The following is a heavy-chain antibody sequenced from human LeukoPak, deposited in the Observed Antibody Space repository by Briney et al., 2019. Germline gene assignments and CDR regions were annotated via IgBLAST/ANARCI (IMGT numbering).Heavy chain of an antibody. V-gene: IGHV3-48*02. D-gene: IGHD1-1*01. CDR2: ISSSSTI. CDR3: ARWGGTGSLYS. Sequence: GGSLRLSCAASGFTFSSYSMNWVRQAPGKGLEWVSYISSSSTICYADSVKGRFTVSRDNAKNSLYLQMNSLRDEDTAVYYCARWGGTGSLYSWGQGTLVTVSS. J-gene: IGHJ4*02. CDR1: GFTFSSYS.